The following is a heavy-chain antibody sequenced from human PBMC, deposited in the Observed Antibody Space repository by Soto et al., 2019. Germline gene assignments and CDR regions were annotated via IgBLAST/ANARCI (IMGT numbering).Heavy chain of an antibody. J-gene: IGHJ4*02. CDR1: GFTFSSYA. D-gene: IGHD2-2*01. CDR3: AKTQEEVVPATEIYFDY. V-gene: IGHV3-23*01. Sequence: PGGSLRLSCAASGFTFSSYAMSWVRQAPGKGLEWVSAISGSGGSTYYADSVKGRFTISRDNSKNTLYLQMNSLRAEDTAVYYCAKTQEEVVPATEIYFDYWGQGTLVTVSS. CDR2: ISGSGGST.